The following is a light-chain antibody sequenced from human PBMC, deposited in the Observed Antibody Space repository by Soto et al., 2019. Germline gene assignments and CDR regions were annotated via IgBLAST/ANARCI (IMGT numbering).Light chain of an antibody. CDR1: QGVNSW. CDR3: QQAISFPYT. V-gene: IGKV1-12*01. Sequence: DIQMTQSPSSVSASVGDRVTITCRASQGVNSWLAWYQQKPGKAPKLLIYSVSTLEGGVPSRFSGSGSGTDFTLTITSLQPEDFATYYCQQAISFPYTFGQGTKLDIK. J-gene: IGKJ2*01. CDR2: SVS.